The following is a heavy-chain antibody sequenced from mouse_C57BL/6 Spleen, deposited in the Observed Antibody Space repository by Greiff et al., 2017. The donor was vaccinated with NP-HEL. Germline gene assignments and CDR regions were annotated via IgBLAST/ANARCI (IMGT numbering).Heavy chain of an antibody. J-gene: IGHJ3*01. CDR3: ASSGLRREAY. V-gene: IGHV1-59*01. CDR1: GYTFTSYW. Sequence: QVQLQQPGAELVRPGTSVKLSCKASGYTFTSYWMHWVKQRPGQGLEWIGVIDPSDSYTNYNQKFKGKATLTVDTSSSTAYMQLSSLTSEDSAVYYCASSGLRREAYWGQGTLVTVSA. D-gene: IGHD2-4*01. CDR2: IDPSDSYT.